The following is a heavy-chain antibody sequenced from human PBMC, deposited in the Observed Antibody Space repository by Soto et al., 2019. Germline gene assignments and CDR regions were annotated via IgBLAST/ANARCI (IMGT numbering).Heavy chain of an antibody. D-gene: IGHD4-4*01. CDR3: ARGPRQVTH. V-gene: IGHV4-34*01. CDR1: GGSFSGYY. Sequence: SETLSLTCAVYGGSFSGYYLSWIRQPPGKGLEWIGEINHSGSTNYNPSLKSRVTISVDTSKNQFSLKLSSVTAADTAVYYCARGPRQVTHWGQGTLVTVYS. CDR2: INHSGST. J-gene: IGHJ4*02.